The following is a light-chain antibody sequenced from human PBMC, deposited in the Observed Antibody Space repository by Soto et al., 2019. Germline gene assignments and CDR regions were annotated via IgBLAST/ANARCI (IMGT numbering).Light chain of an antibody. Sequence: DIVMTQSPLFLPFTPGEPASISCRSSQSLLHVDGYNYLDWYLQKPGQSPQLLISLGSNRASGVPDRFSGSGSGRDFTLKISSVGAEDVGVYYCMQALQTITFGQGTRLEIK. CDR3: MQALQTIT. CDR2: LGS. J-gene: IGKJ5*01. V-gene: IGKV2-28*01. CDR1: QSLLHVDGYNY.